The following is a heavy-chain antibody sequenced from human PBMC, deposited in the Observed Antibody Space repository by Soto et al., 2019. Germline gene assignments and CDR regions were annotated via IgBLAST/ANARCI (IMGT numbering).Heavy chain of an antibody. J-gene: IGHJ1*01. CDR3: ARGDFVAVTAPFQD. D-gene: IGHD2-21*02. CDR2: VYHSGRT. V-gene: IGHV4-38-2*01. CDR1: NYSVSSGYY. Sequence: PSETLSLTCAVSNYSVSSGYYWGWIRQPPGKGLEWIGSVYHSGRTYSNPSVKSRVTVSIDTSKNQFSLKVNSVTAADTAVYYCARGDFVAVTAPFQDWGQGTLVTVSS.